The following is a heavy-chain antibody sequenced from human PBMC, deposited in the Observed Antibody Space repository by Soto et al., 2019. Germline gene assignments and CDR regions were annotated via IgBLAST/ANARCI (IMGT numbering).Heavy chain of an antibody. J-gene: IGHJ6*02. Sequence: ASVKVSCKASGYTFSGYYIHWLRQAPGQGLEWMGWINPNSGGTNYAQKFQGRVTVTRDTPTSTAYMELGRLTSDDTAVYYCARSLTEGYCTITGCYTRPLYGMDVWGQGTTVTVSS. CDR2: INPNSGGT. D-gene: IGHD2-2*02. V-gene: IGHV1-2*02. CDR3: ARSLTEGYCTITGCYTRPLYGMDV. CDR1: GYTFSGYY.